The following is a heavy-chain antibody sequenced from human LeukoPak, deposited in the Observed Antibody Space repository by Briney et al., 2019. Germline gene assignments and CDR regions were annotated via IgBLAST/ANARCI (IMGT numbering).Heavy chain of an antibody. CDR3: AKDNTVYYYGMYV. CDR1: GFTFSSYG. V-gene: IGHV3-30*18. CDR2: ISYDGSNK. Sequence: QPGRSLRLSCAASGFTFSSYGMHWVRQAPGKGLEWVAVISYDGSNKYYADSVKGRFTISRDNSKNTLYLQMNSLRAEDTAVYYCAKDNTVYYYGMYVWGQGTTVTVSS. J-gene: IGHJ6*02. D-gene: IGHD4-17*01.